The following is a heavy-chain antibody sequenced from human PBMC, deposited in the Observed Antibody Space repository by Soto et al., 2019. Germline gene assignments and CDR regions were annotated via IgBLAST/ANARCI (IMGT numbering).Heavy chain of an antibody. CDR1: GFTLSSYS. J-gene: IGHJ5*02. CDR2: ISSSSSYI. V-gene: IGHV3-21*01. CDR3: ARGVRENWFDP. Sequence: EVQLVESGGGLVKPGGSLRLSCAASGFTLSSYSMNWVRQAPGKGLEWVSSISSSSSYIYYADSVKGRFTISRDNAKNSLYLQMNSLRAEDTAVYYCARGVRENWFDPWGQGTLVTVSS.